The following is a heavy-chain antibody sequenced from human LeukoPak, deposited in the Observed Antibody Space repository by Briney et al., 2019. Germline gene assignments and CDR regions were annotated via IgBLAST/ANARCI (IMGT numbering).Heavy chain of an antibody. CDR2: INPKSGDT. D-gene: IGHD1-26*01. J-gene: IGHJ4*02. CDR1: RYTFTGYY. V-gene: IGHV1-2*02. CDR3: ARVVGAASD. Sequence: GSSVKLSCKASRYTFTGYYMHWVRQPPGQGLEWMGWINPKSGDTNYSQKFQGRVTMTRDTSISTAYMELSRQRSDDTAVYYCARVVGAASDWGQGTLVTVSS.